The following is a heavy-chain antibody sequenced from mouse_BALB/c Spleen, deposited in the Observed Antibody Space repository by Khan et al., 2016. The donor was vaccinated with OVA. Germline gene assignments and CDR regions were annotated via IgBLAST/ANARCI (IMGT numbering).Heavy chain of an antibody. D-gene: IGHD4-1*01. CDR1: GFTFSNSG. V-gene: IGHV5-6*01. Sequence: EVELVESGGDLVKPGGSLKLSCAASGFTFSNSGMSWVRQTPDKRLEWVATISSGGDYPYYPDSVKGRFTISRDNAKNTLYLQMSSLKSEDTAMYYWASHLTGSVAYWGQGTLVTVSA. CDR2: ISSGGDYP. J-gene: IGHJ3*01. CDR3: ASHLTGSVAY.